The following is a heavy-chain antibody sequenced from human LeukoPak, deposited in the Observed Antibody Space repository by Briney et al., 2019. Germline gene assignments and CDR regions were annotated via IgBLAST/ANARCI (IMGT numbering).Heavy chain of an antibody. J-gene: IGHJ4*02. Sequence: GGSLRLSCAASGFTFSSYAMSWVRQAPGKGLEWVSAISGSGGSTYYADSVKGRFTISRDYSKNTLYLQMNSLRAEDTAVYYCAKGPDYDFWSGYNDYWGQGTLVTVSS. D-gene: IGHD3-3*01. CDR2: ISGSGGST. V-gene: IGHV3-23*01. CDR1: GFTFSSYA. CDR3: AKGPDYDFWSGYNDY.